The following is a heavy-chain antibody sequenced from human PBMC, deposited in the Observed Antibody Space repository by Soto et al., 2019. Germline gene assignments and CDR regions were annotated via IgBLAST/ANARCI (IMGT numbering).Heavy chain of an antibody. CDR3: AHSQDTVIAAAGSQFDY. D-gene: IGHD6-13*01. CDR1: GFSLSTGGVG. Sequence: SGPTLVNPTQTLTLTCTFSGFSLSTGGVGVGWIRQPPGKALEWLALIYWDDDKRYSPSLKSRLTITKDTSKNQVVLTMTNMDPVDPATYYCAHSQDTVIAAAGSQFDYWGQGTLVTVSS. V-gene: IGHV2-5*02. CDR2: IYWDDDK. J-gene: IGHJ4*02.